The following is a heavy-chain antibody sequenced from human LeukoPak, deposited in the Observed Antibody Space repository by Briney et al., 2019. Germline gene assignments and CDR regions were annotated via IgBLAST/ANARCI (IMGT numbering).Heavy chain of an antibody. CDR1: GFTFSSYW. CDR3: AKLMVRGVIGDY. Sequence: GGSLRLSCAASGFTFSSYWMSWVRQAPGKGLEWVAVISYDGSNKYYADSVKGRFTISRDNSKNTLYLQMNSLRAEDTAVYYCAKLMVRGVIGDYWGQGTLVTVSS. J-gene: IGHJ4*02. V-gene: IGHV3-30*18. D-gene: IGHD3-10*01. CDR2: ISYDGSNK.